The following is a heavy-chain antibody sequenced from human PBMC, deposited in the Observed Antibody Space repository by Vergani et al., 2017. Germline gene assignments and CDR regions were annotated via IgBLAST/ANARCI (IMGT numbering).Heavy chain of an antibody. V-gene: IGHV3-21*01. CDR3: ARDLAATIPGSYFDY. D-gene: IGHD5-12*01. J-gene: IGHJ4*02. CDR2: ISSSSSYI. Sequence: VQLVESGGGVVQPGRSLRLSCAASGFTFSSYSMNWVRQAPVKGLEWVSSISSSSSYIYYADSVKGRFTISRDNAKNSLYLQMNSLRAEDTAVYYCARDLAATIPGSYFDYWGQGTLVTVSS. CDR1: GFTFSSYS.